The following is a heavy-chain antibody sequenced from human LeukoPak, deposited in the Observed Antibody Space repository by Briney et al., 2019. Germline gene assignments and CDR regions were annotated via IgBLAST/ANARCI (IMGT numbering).Heavy chain of an antibody. Sequence: GGSLRLSCAASGFSFSSYGMHWVRQAPGTGLEWVAFIQYDGSNKEYVDTLQGRFTISRDNYKNMVFLQMNSLRPEDTAVYYCAKDWGRESQFFYYLDVWGKGTTVTVSS. J-gene: IGHJ6*03. CDR1: GFSFSSYG. D-gene: IGHD3-16*01. V-gene: IGHV3-30*02. CDR2: IQYDGSNK. CDR3: AKDWGRESQFFYYLDV.